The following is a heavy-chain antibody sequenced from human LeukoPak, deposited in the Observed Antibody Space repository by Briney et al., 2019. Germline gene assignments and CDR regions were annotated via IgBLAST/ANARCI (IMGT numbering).Heavy chain of an antibody. CDR3: ARDRFSSGWADY. CDR1: GFIFSRYS. D-gene: IGHD6-19*01. J-gene: IGHJ4*02. Sequence: GGSLRLSCGASGFIFSRYSMNCVRQAPGKGLEWVSSISYSGTNIYYADSVKGRFTVSRDNAKNSLYLQMNSLRAEDTAVYYCARDRFSSGWADYWGQGTLVTVSS. CDR2: ISYSGTNI. V-gene: IGHV3-21*01.